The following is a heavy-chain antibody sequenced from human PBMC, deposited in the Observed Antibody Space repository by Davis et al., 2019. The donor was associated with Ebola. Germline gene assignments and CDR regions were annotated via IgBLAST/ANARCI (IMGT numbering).Heavy chain of an antibody. CDR3: VREANAFDI. CDR2: IGSSSNGR. CDR1: GFTSGCCA. V-gene: IGHV3-23*05. Sequence: PGGSLRLSCTASGFTSGCCAMNWVRQAPGKGLEWVSGIGSSSNGRHYADSVKGRFTISRDDSRNTVNLQMNRLRADDTAVYYCVREANAFDIWGQGTMVTVSS. J-gene: IGHJ3*02.